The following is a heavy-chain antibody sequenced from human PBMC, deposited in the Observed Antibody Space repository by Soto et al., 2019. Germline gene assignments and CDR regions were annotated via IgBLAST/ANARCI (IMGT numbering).Heavy chain of an antibody. V-gene: IGHV3-21*04. CDR3: AKGPLTGPGTYVDY. J-gene: IGHJ4*01. D-gene: IGHD3-9*01. CDR1: GFTFSSYS. CDR2: ISSSSSYI. Sequence: GGSLRLSCAASGFTFSSYSMNWVRQAPGKGLEWVSSISSSSSYIYYADSVKGRFTISRDTSKNSLYLQMNSLRVEDTATYFCAKGPLTGPGTYVDYGGHGTLVTVSS.